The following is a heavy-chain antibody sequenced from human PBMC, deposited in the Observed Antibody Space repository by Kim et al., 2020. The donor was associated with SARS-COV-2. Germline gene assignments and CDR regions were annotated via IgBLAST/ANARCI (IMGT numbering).Heavy chain of an antibody. J-gene: IGHJ6*02. CDR3: AKSKPLVYSEGYYPMDV. CDR1: GFTFSSYA. V-gene: IGHV3-23*01. D-gene: IGHD2-8*01. Sequence: GGSLRLSCAASGFTFSSYAISWVRQAPGRGLEWVSDVSGSGGGTHYADSVKGRFTISRDNSKSTVYLQLNSLTTEDTAVYFCAKSKPLVYSEGYYPMDVWGQGTTVTVSS. CDR2: VSGSGGGT.